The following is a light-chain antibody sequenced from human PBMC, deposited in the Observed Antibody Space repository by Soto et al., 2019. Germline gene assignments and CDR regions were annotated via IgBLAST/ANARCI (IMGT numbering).Light chain of an antibody. Sequence: DIQMTQSPSSLSASVGDRVTITCRASQSIITYLNWYQQKPGKAPKFLIHGASSLQSGVPSRFSGSGYGTDFSLTINSLQPEDFASYYCQQTHSTPQSFGGGTKVDIK. CDR1: QSIITY. CDR3: QQTHSTPQS. J-gene: IGKJ4*01. V-gene: IGKV1-39*01. CDR2: GAS.